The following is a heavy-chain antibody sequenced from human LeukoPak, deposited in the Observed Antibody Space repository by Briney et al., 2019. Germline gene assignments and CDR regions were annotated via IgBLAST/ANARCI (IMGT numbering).Heavy chain of an antibody. CDR2: ISNDGSNK. D-gene: IGHD6-13*01. Sequence: PGGSLRLSCAASAFTFSSYGMHWVRQAPGKGLEWVAVISNDGSNKYYADSVKGRFTISRDNSKNTLYLQMNSLRAEDTAVYYCARGVGSAWYGNWFDPWGQGTLVTVSS. V-gene: IGHV3-30*03. CDR3: ARGVGSAWYGNWFDP. J-gene: IGHJ5*02. CDR1: AFTFSSYG.